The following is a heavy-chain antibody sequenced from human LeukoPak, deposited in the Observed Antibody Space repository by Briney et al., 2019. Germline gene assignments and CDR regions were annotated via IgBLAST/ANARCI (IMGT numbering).Heavy chain of an antibody. D-gene: IGHD3-16*01. CDR2: IYYSGST. CDR1: GGSISSGGYY. Sequence: SQTLSLTCAVSGGSISSGGYYWSWIRQPPGKGLEWIGYIYYSGSTYYNPSLKSRVTISVDTSKNQFSLKLSSVTAADTAVYYCATAGGSSDAFNMWGQGTMVTVSS. CDR3: ATAGGSSDAFNM. V-gene: IGHV4-31*11. J-gene: IGHJ3*02.